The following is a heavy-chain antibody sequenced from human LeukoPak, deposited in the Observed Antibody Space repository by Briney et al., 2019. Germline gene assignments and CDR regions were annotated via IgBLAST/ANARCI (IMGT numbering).Heavy chain of an antibody. CDR2: ISSSGSTK. CDR3: ARDSGGYGDY. CDR1: GFTFSSYE. D-gene: IGHD2-8*02. Sequence: GGSLRLSCVASGFTFSSYEMNWVRQAPGKGLEWVSYISSSGSTKYFADSVKGRFTISRDSAKDSLYLQMNSLRAEDTAVYYCARDSGGYGDYWGQGTLVTVPS. J-gene: IGHJ4*02. V-gene: IGHV3-48*03.